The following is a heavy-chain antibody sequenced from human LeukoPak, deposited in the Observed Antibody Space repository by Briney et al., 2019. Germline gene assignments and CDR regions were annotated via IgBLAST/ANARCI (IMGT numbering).Heavy chain of an antibody. CDR1: GGSISTYY. Sequence: SETLSLTCTVSGGSISTYYWSWIRQPPGGGLEWVGYVYYSGSTYYNPSLKGRVTISLDTPKTQFSLRLSSVTAADTAVYYCARAPDYDSSGRDAFDIWGPGTLLTVSS. J-gene: IGHJ3*02. CDR2: VYYSGST. V-gene: IGHV4-59*01. D-gene: IGHD3-22*01. CDR3: ARAPDYDSSGRDAFDI.